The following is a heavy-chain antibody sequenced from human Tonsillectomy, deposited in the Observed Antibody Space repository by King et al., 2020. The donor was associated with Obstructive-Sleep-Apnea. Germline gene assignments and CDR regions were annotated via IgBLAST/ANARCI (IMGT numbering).Heavy chain of an antibody. CDR1: GYSIISGYY. CDR3: ARDHPPDHDYGDHGTQNYGMDV. V-gene: IGHV4-38-2*02. J-gene: IGHJ6*02. D-gene: IGHD4-17*01. CDR2: VYHSGSI. Sequence: QLQESGPGLVKPSETLSLTCSVSGYSIISGYYWGWIRQPPGKGLEWIGSVYHSGSIYYNPSLKSRVTILVDTSKNQFSLKLSSVTAADTAVYYCARDHPPDHDYGDHGTQNYGMDVWGQGTTVTVSS.